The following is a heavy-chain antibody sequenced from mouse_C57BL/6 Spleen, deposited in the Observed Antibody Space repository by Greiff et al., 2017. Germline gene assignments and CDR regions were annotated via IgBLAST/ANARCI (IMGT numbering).Heavy chain of an antibody. CDR3: AREHYGRVPGYYYAMDY. Sequence: VQLQRPGAELVKPGASGKLSCKASGYTFTSYWMHWLKQRPGQGLGWIGMIPPNIGSTNDNEKFKSKATLTVDKSSSTAYMQLSSLTSEDSAVYYCAREHYGRVPGYYYAMDYWGQGTSVTVSS. D-gene: IGHD1-1*01. J-gene: IGHJ4*01. V-gene: IGHV1-64*01. CDR2: IPPNIGST. CDR1: GYTFTSYW.